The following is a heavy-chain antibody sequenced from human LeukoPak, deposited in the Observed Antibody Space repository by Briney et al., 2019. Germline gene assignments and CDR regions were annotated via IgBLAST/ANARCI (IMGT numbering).Heavy chain of an antibody. J-gene: IGHJ4*02. CDR3: ATGPLGPVDY. CDR2: IYSGGST. D-gene: IGHD7-27*01. CDR1: GFTVSSNY. Sequence: GSLRLSCAASGFTVSSNYMSWVRQAPGKGVEWGSVIYSGGSTYYADSVKGRFTISRHNSKNTLYLQMNSLRAEDTAVYDCATGPLGPVDYWGQGTLVTVSS. V-gene: IGHV3-53*04.